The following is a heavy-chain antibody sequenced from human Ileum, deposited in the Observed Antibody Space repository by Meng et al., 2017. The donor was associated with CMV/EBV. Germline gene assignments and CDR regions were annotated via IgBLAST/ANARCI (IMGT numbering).Heavy chain of an antibody. CDR1: GYTFTHHK. V-gene: IGHV1-18*04. D-gene: IGHD1-26*01. CDR3: ARGTGAGNY. CDR2: ISLGNVQP. J-gene: IGHJ4*02. Sequence: AEVKKPGALVKISCKTSGYTFTHHKIGWVRQAPGQGIEWVGCISLGNVQPVYGHKLQGRVTVTTDTSTNTAYMELRSLQSDDTAVYYCARGTGAGNYWGQGTLVTVSS.